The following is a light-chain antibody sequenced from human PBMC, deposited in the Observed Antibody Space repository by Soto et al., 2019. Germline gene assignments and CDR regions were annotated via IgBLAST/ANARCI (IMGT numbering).Light chain of an antibody. V-gene: IGKV3-11*01. J-gene: IGKJ4*01. Sequence: EVVLTQSPGTLSLSPGERATLSCRASQSVSSSYLAWYQQKPGQAPRLLIYDASNRATGIPARFSGSGSGTDFTLTISSLEPEDFAVYYCQQRSNWPPALTFGGGTKADI. CDR2: DAS. CDR3: QQRSNWPPALT. CDR1: QSVSSSY.